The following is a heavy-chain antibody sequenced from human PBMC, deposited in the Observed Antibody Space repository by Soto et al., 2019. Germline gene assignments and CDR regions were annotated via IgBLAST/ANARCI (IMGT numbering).Heavy chain of an antibody. J-gene: IGHJ6*02. CDR2: IMPVFPTP. Sequence: QVQLVQSGAEVKTPGSSVKVSCKASGGTFSTSAFSWVRQAPGQGLEWVGGIMPVFPTPDYAQKFQGRVTSTADESTTTASLELTSLRTDDTAVYYCARDKDRQQLGVNYYYLLDVWGQGTAITVSS. CDR3: ARDKDRQQLGVNYYYLLDV. CDR1: GGTFSTSA. D-gene: IGHD3-3*02. V-gene: IGHV1-69*12.